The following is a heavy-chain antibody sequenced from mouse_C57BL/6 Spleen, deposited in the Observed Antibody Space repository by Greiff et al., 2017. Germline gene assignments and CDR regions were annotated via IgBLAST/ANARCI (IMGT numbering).Heavy chain of an antibody. CDR2: IYPGSGST. Sequence: QVQLQQSGAELVKPGASVKMSCKASGYTFTSYWITWVKQRPGQGLEWIGDIYPGSGSTNYNEKFKSKATLTVDTSSSTAYMQLSSLTSEDSAVYYCARSKLPDWYFDVWGTGTTVTVSS. V-gene: IGHV1-55*01. J-gene: IGHJ1*03. CDR1: GYTFTSYW. D-gene: IGHD1-1*01. CDR3: ARSKLPDWYFDV.